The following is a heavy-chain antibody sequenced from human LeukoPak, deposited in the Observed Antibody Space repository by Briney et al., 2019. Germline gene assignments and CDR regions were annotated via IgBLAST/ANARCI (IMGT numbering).Heavy chain of an antibody. CDR3: ARDLTPTDCYDSSGDYYYGMDV. J-gene: IGHJ6*02. D-gene: IGHD3-22*01. CDR2: VSSSSSYI. Sequence: GGSLRLSCAASGFTFSSYSMNWVRQVPGKGLEWVSSVSSSSSYIYYADSVKGRFAISRDNAKNSLYLQMNSLRAEDTAVYYCARDLTPTDCYDSSGDYYYGMDVWGQGTTVTVSS. CDR1: GFTFSSYS. V-gene: IGHV3-21*01.